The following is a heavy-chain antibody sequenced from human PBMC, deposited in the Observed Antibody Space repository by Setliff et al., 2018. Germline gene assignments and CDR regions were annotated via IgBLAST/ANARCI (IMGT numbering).Heavy chain of an antibody. CDR2: ITNSGGTI. J-gene: IGHJ4*02. Sequence: GESLKISCAASGFVFGTYGMHWVRQAPGKGLEWASYITNSGGTIYYADSVKGRFTISRDNAKNSLFLQMNSLRAEDTALYYCAKFVGYTYGYDYWGRGTLVTVSS. CDR1: GFVFGTYG. V-gene: IGHV3-48*04. D-gene: IGHD5-18*01. CDR3: AKFVGYTYGYDY.